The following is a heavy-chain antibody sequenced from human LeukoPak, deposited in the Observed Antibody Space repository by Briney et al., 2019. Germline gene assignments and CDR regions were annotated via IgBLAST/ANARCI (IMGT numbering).Heavy chain of an antibody. Sequence: SETLSLTCTVSGGSVSSGSYYWSWIRQPPGKGLEWIGYIYYSGSTNYNPSLKSRVTVSVDTSKNQFSLKLSSVTAADTAVYYCARSGTTVVTPIDYWGQGTLVTVSS. CDR3: ARSGTTVVTPIDY. J-gene: IGHJ4*02. CDR1: GGSVSSGSYY. D-gene: IGHD4-23*01. V-gene: IGHV4-61*01. CDR2: IYYSGST.